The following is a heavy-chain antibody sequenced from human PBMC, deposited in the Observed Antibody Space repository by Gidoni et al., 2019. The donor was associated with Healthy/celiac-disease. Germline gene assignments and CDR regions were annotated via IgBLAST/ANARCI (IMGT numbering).Heavy chain of an antibody. J-gene: IGHJ3*02. Sequence: WVGRIKSKTDGGTTDYAAPVKGRFTISRDDSKNTLYLQMNSLKTEDTAVYYCTTETYYYDSSGLAGDAFDIWGQGTMVTVSS. D-gene: IGHD3-22*01. CDR3: TTETYYYDSSGLAGDAFDI. V-gene: IGHV3-15*01. CDR2: IKSKTDGGTT.